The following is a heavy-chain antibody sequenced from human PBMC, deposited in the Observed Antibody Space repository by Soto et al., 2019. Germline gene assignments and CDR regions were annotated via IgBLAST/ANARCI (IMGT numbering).Heavy chain of an antibody. Sequence: PSETLSLTCGVYGGSVSDYTWNWIRQTPGKGLEWIGEINHRGSINYNPSLKSRITISVDTSRNQFSLRLKSVTAADTAIYYCAAGGGFIFGHMVWFDPWGQGTTVTV. J-gene: IGHJ5*02. V-gene: IGHV4-34*01. CDR3: AAGGGFIFGHMVWFDP. D-gene: IGHD2-21*01. CDR1: GGSVSDYT. CDR2: INHRGSI.